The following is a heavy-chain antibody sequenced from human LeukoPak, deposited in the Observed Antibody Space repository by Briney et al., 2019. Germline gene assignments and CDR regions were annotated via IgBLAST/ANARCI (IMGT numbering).Heavy chain of an antibody. CDR1: GFTFSSYA. J-gene: IGHJ6*03. Sequence: GGSLRLSCAASGFTFSSYAMHWVRQAPGKGLEWVAVISYDGSNKYYADSVKGRFTISRDNSKNTLYLQMNSLRAEDTAVYYCARGRANYYYYYMDVWGKGTTVTVSS. D-gene: IGHD2-15*01. CDR3: ARGRANYYYYYMDV. V-gene: IGHV3-30*04. CDR2: ISYDGSNK.